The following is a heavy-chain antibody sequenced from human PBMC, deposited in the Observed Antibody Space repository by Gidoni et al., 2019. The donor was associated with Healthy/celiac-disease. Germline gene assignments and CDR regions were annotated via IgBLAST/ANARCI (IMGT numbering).Heavy chain of an antibody. V-gene: IGHV4-39*01. CDR2: IYYSGST. D-gene: IGHD3-10*01. J-gene: IGHJ5*02. CDR1: GGSISSSSYY. Sequence: QLQLQESGPGLVKPSETLSLTCTVSGGSISSSSYYWGWLRQPPGKGLEWIGSIYYSGSTYYNPSRKSRVTISVDTSKNQFSLKLSSVTAADTAVYYCASDYYGSGNWFDPWGQGTLVTVSS. CDR3: ASDYYGSGNWFDP.